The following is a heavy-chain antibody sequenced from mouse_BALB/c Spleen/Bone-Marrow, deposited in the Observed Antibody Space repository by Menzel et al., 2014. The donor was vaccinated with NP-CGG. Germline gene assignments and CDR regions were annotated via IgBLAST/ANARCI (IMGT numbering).Heavy chain of an antibody. CDR3: ARESIYYYGSTLDY. CDR1: GYTFTDYA. V-gene: IGHV1S137*01. CDR2: ISTYYGDA. D-gene: IGHD1-1*01. J-gene: IGHJ2*01. Sequence: XAXLVRPGVSVKISCKGSGYTFTDYAMHWVKQSHAQSLEWIGVISTYYGDASYNQKFKGKATMTVDKSSSTAYMELARPTSEDAAIYYCARESIYYYGSTLDYWGQGTTLTVSS.